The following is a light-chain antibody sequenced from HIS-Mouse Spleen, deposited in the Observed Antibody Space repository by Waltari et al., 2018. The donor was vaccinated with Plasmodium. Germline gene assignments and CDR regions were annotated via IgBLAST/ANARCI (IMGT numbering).Light chain of an antibody. CDR1: ALPKQH. CDR3: QSADSSGTPNWV. J-gene: IGLJ3*02. CDR2: KDS. V-gene: IGLV3-25*03. Sequence: SYELTQPPSVSVSPGQTARITCSGDALPKQHAYWYQQKPGQAPVLVIYKDSERPSGITERFSGSSSGTTVTLTISGVQAEDEADYYCQSADSSGTPNWVFGGGTKLTVL.